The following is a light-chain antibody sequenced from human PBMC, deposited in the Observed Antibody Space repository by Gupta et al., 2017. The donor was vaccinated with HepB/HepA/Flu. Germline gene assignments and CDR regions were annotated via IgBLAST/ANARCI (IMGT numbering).Light chain of an antibody. Sequence: SYFLTQPPSVSVAPGKTATITCGGNNIGSKSVHWYQLKPGRAPVPVVYDDDDLPSGIPERISGSNSGTTASLTISRVEAGDEADYYCQVWDDISDQVVFGGGTKLTV. V-gene: IGLV3-21*03. CDR2: DDD. CDR3: QVWDDISDQVV. CDR1: NIGSKS. J-gene: IGLJ2*01.